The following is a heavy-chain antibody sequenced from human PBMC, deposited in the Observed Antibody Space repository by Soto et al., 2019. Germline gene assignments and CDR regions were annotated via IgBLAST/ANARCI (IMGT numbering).Heavy chain of an antibody. CDR2: ISSSGSTI. J-gene: IGHJ4*02. CDR1: GFTFSSYE. V-gene: IGHV3-48*03. D-gene: IGHD1-26*01. Sequence: EVQLVESGGGLVQPGGSLRLSCAASGFTFSSYEMNWVRQAPGKGLEWVSYISSSGSTIYYADSVKGRFTISRDNAKNSRYLQMNRRGAEDKAVYYCARGQYSGGGGYFDYWGQETLVTVSS. CDR3: ARGQYSGGGGYFDY.